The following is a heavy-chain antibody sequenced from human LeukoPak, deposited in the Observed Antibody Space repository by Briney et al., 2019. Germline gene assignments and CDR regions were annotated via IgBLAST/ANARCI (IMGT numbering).Heavy chain of an antibody. V-gene: IGHV4-59*01. CDR2: IYYSGST. D-gene: IGHD5-18*01. Sequence: PSETLSLTCTVSGGSISSYYWSWIRQPPGKGLEWIGYIYYSGSTNYNPSFKSRGTISVDTSKNQFSLKLSSVTAADTAVYYCARENRGYSYGHVPGGFDYWGQGTLVTVSS. CDR1: GGSISSYY. CDR3: ARENRGYSYGHVPGGFDY. J-gene: IGHJ4*02.